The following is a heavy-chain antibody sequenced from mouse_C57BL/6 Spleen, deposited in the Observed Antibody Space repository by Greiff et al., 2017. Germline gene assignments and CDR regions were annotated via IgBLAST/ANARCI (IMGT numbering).Heavy chain of an antibody. D-gene: IGHD6-1*01. Sequence: VQLQQPGAELVMPGASVKLSCKASGYTFTSYWMHWVKQRPGQGLEWIGEIDPSDSYTNYNQKFKGKSTLTVDKSSSTAYMQLSSLTSEYSAVYYCARASNLSYVDDWGQGTTLTVSS. CDR1: GYTFTSYW. CDR3: ARASNLSYVDD. CDR2: IDPSDSYT. V-gene: IGHV1-69*01. J-gene: IGHJ2*01.